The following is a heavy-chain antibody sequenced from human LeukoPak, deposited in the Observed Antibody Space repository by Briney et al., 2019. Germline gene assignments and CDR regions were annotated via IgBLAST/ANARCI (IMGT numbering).Heavy chain of an antibody. CDR3: ARHAGGIAAAGTRPFDY. J-gene: IGHJ4*02. V-gene: IGHV4-39*01. CDR2: IYYSGST. Sequence: PSETLSLTCTVSGASFSSSTYYWGWIRQPPGKGLEWIGSIYYSGSTYYNPSLKSQVTMSVDTSKNQFSLKLSSVTAADTAVYYCARHAGGIAAAGTRPFDYWGQGTLVTVSS. CDR1: GASFSSSTYY. D-gene: IGHD6-13*01.